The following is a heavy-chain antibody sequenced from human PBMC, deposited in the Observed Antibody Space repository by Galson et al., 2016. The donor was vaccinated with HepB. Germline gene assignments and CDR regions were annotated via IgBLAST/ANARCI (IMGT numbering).Heavy chain of an antibody. Sequence: SLRLSCAASGFTFSSYGLHWVRQAPGKGLEWVAVISYDGSNKFYADSVKGRFTISRDNSNNTLYLQMNSLRAEDTAVYYCAKDRTPFAFLWFGEFDYWGQGTLVTASS. V-gene: IGHV3-30*18. J-gene: IGHJ4*02. CDR1: GFTFSSYG. D-gene: IGHD3-10*01. CDR3: AKDRTPFAFLWFGEFDY. CDR2: ISYDGSNK.